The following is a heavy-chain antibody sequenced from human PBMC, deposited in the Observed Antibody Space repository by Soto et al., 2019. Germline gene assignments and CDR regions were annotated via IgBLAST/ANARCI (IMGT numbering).Heavy chain of an antibody. CDR2: IYQSGST. CDR1: GESFSGYY. V-gene: IGHV4-34*01. J-gene: IGHJ4*02. Sequence: SETLSLTCAVYGESFSGYYWSWVRQAPGKGLEWIGEIYQSGSTNYNPSLKSRLTISVDTSKNQFSLNLDSVTAADTAVYYCARGSGYCSGGTRYPVFDYWGQGTLVTVSP. D-gene: IGHD2-15*01. CDR3: ARGSGYCSGGTRYPVFDY.